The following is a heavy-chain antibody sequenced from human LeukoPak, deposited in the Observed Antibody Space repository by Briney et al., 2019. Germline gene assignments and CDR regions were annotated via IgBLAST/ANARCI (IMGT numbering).Heavy chain of an antibody. CDR3: ARLLNLAVAG. J-gene: IGHJ4*02. V-gene: IGHV1-69*13. CDR1: GGTFSSYA. D-gene: IGHD6-19*01. CDR2: IIPIFGTA. Sequence: GASVTVSCKASGGTFSSYAIGWVRQAPGQGLEWMGGIIPIFGTANYAQKFQGRVTITADESTSTAYMELSSLRSEDTAVYYCARLLNLAVAGWGQGTLVTVSS.